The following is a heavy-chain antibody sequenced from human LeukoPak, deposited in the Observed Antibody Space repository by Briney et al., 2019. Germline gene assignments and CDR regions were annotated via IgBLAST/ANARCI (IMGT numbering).Heavy chain of an antibody. D-gene: IGHD3-10*02. J-gene: IGHJ6*04. CDR1: GFTFSTYG. V-gene: IGHV3-48*01. CDR2: ISSSGSTI. CDR3: AELGITMIGGV. Sequence: GGSLRLSCAASGFTFSTYGMSWVRQAPGKGLEWVSKISSSGSTIFYADSVKGRFTISRDNGNNSLYLQMNSLRAEDTAVYYCAELGITMIGGVWGKGTTVTISS.